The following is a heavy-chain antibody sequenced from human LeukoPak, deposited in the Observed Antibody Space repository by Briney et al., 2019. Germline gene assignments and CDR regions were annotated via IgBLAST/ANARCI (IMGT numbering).Heavy chain of an antibody. V-gene: IGHV3-30-3*01. Sequence: GGSLGLSCAASGFTFRNYVTHWVRQAPGKGLEWVAVTSSDLNVKLYADSVKGRFTISRDNSRSTLYLQMNSLRPEDTAIYYCAREGYYGSGSPPSLYFGYWGQGTLVTVSS. CDR3: AREGYYGSGSPPSLYFGY. CDR2: TSSDLNVK. J-gene: IGHJ4*02. D-gene: IGHD3-10*01. CDR1: GFTFRNYV.